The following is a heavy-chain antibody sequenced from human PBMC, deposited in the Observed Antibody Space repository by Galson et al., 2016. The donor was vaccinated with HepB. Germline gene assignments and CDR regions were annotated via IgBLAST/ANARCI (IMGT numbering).Heavy chain of an antibody. CDR1: GFTFSRYW. Sequence: SLRLSCAASGFTFSRYWMSWVRQTPGKGLEWVANVNQDGRKKNYVDSVKGRFTISRDNARNSLDLQMNNLRVDDTAVYYCARVEARFLEWLFDSVYYYMDGWSKGTTVTVS. CDR3: ARVEARFLEWLFDSVYYYMDG. CDR2: VNQDGRKK. V-gene: IGHV3-7*04. J-gene: IGHJ6*03. D-gene: IGHD3-3*01.